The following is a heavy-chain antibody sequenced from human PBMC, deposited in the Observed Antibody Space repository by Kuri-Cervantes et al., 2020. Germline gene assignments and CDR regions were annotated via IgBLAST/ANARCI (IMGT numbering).Heavy chain of an antibody. J-gene: IGHJ4*01. Sequence: GGSLRLSCAASGFTVSSNYMSGVRQAPGKGLDWVAVISYDGSNKYYADSVKGRFTISRDNSKNTLYLQMNSLRAEDTAVYYCATAGDCSGTGCYRHFD. V-gene: IGHV3-30*03. CDR3: ATAGDCSGTGCYRHFD. CDR2: ISYDGSNK. D-gene: IGHD2-2*01. CDR1: GFTVSSNY.